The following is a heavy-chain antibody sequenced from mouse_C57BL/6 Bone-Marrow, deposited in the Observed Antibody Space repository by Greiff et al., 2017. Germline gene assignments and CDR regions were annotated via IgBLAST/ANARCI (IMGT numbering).Heavy chain of an antibody. Sequence: DVQLVESGGGLVKPGGSLKLSCAASGFTFSSYAMSWVRQTPEKRLEWVATISDGGSYTYYPDNVKGRFTISRDNAKNNLYLQMSHLKSEDTAMYYCARDRGYAMDYWGQGTSVTVSS. CDR2: ISDGGSYT. J-gene: IGHJ4*01. D-gene: IGHD3-3*01. CDR3: ARDRGYAMDY. V-gene: IGHV5-4*01. CDR1: GFTFSSYA.